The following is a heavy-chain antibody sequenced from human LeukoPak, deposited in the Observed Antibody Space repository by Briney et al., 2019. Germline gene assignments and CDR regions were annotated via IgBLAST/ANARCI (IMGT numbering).Heavy chain of an antibody. CDR3: ARAIAVAVVHDAFDI. CDR2: IRYDGSNK. V-gene: IGHV3-30*02. Sequence: GGSLRLSCAASGFTFSSYGMHWVRQAPGKGLEWVAFIRYDGSNKYYADSVKGRFTISRDNSKNTLYLQMNSLRAEDTAVYYCARAIAVAVVHDAFDIWGQGTMVTVSS. CDR1: GFTFSSYG. J-gene: IGHJ3*02. D-gene: IGHD6-19*01.